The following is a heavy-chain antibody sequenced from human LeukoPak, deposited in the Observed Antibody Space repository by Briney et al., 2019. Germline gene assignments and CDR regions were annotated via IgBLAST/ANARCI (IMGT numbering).Heavy chain of an antibody. V-gene: IGHV3-30*04. CDR2: ISYDGSNK. CDR3: ARDQGYCSSTSCYYYYCMDV. D-gene: IGHD2-2*01. CDR1: GFTFSSYA. J-gene: IGHJ6*03. Sequence: PGGSLRLSCAASGFTFSSYAMHWVRQAPGKGLEWVAVISYDGSNKYYADSVKGRFTISRDNSKNTLYLQMNSLRAEDTAVYYCARDQGYCSSTSCYYYYCMDVWGKGTTVTVSS.